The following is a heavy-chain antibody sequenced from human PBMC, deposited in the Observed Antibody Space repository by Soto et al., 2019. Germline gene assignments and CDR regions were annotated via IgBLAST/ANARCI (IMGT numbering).Heavy chain of an antibody. CDR3: ASKGERKGNQRRDGMDV. V-gene: IGHV1-69*12. D-gene: IGHD1-1*01. CDR2: IIPIFGTA. CDR1: GGTFSSYA. Sequence: QVQLVQSGAEVKKPGSSVKVSCKASGGTFSSYAISWVRQAPGQGLEWMGGIIPIFGTANYAQKFQGRVTITADESTSTAYMELRRLGSEDRAVYYCASKGERKGNQRRDGMDVWGEGTTVTVSS. J-gene: IGHJ6*04.